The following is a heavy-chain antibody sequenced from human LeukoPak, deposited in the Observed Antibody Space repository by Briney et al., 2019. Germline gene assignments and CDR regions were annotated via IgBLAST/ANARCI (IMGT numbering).Heavy chain of an antibody. CDR3: VREDSGGYSLDS. J-gene: IGHJ4*02. CDR1: ELILSNYA. V-gene: IGHV3-33*01. CDR2: RWHDGSKI. Sequence: HSGGSLRLSCAASELILSNYAMHWVRQAPGKGLEWVAIRWHDGSKIYYADSVKGRFTISRDSAKNTLDLQMNSLTLEDTAVYYCVREDSGGYSLDSWGQGTLVTVSS. D-gene: IGHD3-22*01.